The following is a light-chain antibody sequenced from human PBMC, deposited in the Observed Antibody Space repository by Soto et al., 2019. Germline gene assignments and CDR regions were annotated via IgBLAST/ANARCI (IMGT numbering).Light chain of an antibody. J-gene: IGKJ1*01. Sequence: DIQMTQSPSTLSASVGDRVTITCRASQSISRGLAWYQQKPGKAPNLLIYDASTLESGVPSRLSGSGSGTEFTLTISCMNPDDFATYYCQHYSSVWAFGQGTKVDIK. V-gene: IGKV1-5*01. CDR1: QSISRG. CDR2: DAS. CDR3: QHYSSVWA.